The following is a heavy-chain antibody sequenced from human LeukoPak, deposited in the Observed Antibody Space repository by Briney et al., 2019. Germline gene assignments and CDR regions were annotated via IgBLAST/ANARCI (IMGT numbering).Heavy chain of an antibody. CDR3: AREGWLGLRYYFDY. CDR2: VWYDGNYK. J-gene: IGHJ4*02. Sequence: PGGSLRLSCAASGFTFSRYCMHWVRQAPGKGLEWVAVVWYDGNYKNYADSVKGRFPISRDNSKNTLYLQMNSLRAEDTAVYYCAREGWLGLRYYFDYWGQGTLVTVSS. D-gene: IGHD3-10*01. CDR1: GFTFSRYC. V-gene: IGHV3-33*01.